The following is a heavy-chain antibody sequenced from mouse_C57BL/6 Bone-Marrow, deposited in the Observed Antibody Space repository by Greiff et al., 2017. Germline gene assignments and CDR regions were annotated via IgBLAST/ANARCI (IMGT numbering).Heavy chain of an antibody. D-gene: IGHD3-1*01. J-gene: IGHJ4*01. CDR3: ARGLYYYAMDY. CDR1: GFTFSSYG. CDR2: ISSGGSYT. Sequence: EVQLVESGGDLVKPGGSLKLSCAASGFTFSSYGMSWVRQTPDKRLEWVATISSGGSYTYYPDSVKGRFTISRDNAKNPLYLQMSSLKSEDTAMYYCARGLYYYAMDYWGQGTSVTVSS. V-gene: IGHV5-6*01.